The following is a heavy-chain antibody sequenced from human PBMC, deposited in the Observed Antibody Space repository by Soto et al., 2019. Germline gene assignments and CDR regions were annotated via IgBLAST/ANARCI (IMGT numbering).Heavy chain of an antibody. CDR2: ISGSGGST. CDR1: GFTFSSHA. CDR3: AKVTNYDILTGYGSDAFEI. V-gene: IGHV3-23*01. D-gene: IGHD3-9*01. Sequence: GGSLRLSCAASGFTFSSHAMSWVRQAPGKGLEWVSAISGSGGSTYYADSVKGRFTISRDNSKNTLYLQMNSLRAEDTAVYYCAKVTNYDILTGYGSDAFEIWGQGTMVTVSS. J-gene: IGHJ3*02.